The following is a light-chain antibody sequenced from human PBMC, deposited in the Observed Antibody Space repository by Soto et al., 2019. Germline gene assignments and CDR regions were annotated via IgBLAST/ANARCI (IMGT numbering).Light chain of an antibody. Sequence: EIVLTQSPGTLSLSPGERATLSCRASQSVSSSYLAWYQQKPVQAPRLLIYATSSRATGIPDRFSGSGSGTDFPLTISRLEPEDFAVYYCQQYGRSGTFGQGTKVDIK. J-gene: IGKJ1*01. V-gene: IGKV3-20*01. CDR3: QQYGRSGT. CDR2: ATS. CDR1: QSVSSSY.